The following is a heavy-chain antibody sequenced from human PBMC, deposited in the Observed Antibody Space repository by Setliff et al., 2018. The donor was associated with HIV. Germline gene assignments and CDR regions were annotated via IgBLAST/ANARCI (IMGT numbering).Heavy chain of an antibody. V-gene: IGHV4-39*07. CDR2: IYYSGNT. Sequence: SETLSLTCTVSGGSIKSSSYYWGWIRQPPGKGLEWIGSIYYSGNTYYNPSLKSRVTISVDTSKNQFSLRLTSVSAADTALYYCAGSMGATKGSWFEPWGQGTLVTVSS. CDR1: GGSIKSSSYY. J-gene: IGHJ5*02. D-gene: IGHD1-26*01. CDR3: AGSMGATKGSWFEP.